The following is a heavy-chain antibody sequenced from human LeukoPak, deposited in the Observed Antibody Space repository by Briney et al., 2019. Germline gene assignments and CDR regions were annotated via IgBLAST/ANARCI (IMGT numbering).Heavy chain of an antibody. J-gene: IGHJ4*01. CDR2: ISYDGSDK. CDR3: VRGRYLYDRIGYLDY. Sequence: GGSLRVSCVASGFTFSDSAMHRGRHGPGKGLERGALISYDGSDKYYADSVKGRFTISRDNSKKTLYLQMSSLRTKATTVYYCVRGRYLYDRIGYLDYWGPGSPVTVCS. V-gene: IGHV3-30-3*01. CDR1: GFTFSDSA. D-gene: IGHD3-22*01.